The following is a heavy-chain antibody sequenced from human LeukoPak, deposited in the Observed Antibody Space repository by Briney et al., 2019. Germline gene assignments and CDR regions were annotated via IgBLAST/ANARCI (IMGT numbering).Heavy chain of an antibody. J-gene: IGHJ4*02. Sequence: ASVKVSCKASGYTFTGYYMHWVRQALGQGLEWMGWINPNSGGTNYAQKFQGRVTMTRDTSISTAYMELSRLRSDDTAVYYCATSYTSVDILTGYYLDYWGQGTLVTVSS. CDR2: INPNSGGT. D-gene: IGHD3-9*01. CDR3: ATSYTSVDILTGYYLDY. V-gene: IGHV1-2*02. CDR1: GYTFTGYY.